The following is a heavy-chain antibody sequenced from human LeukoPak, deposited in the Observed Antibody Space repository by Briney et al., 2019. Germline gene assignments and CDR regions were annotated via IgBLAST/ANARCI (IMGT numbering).Heavy chain of an antibody. CDR1: GGSFSGYF. V-gene: IGHV4-34*01. D-gene: IGHD2-2*01. Sequence: SETLSLTCAVYGGSFSGYFWSWIRQPPGKGLEWIREINHSGSTNYNPSLKSRVTISVDTSKNQFSLKLSSVTAADTAVYYCARGLRGVVVVPAAMGKGFDYWGQGTLVTVSS. CDR3: ARGLRGVVVVPAAMGKGFDY. CDR2: INHSGST. J-gene: IGHJ4*02.